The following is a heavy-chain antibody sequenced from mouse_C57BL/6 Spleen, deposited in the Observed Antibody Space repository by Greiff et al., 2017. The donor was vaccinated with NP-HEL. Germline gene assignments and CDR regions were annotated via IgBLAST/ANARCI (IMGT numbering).Heavy chain of an antibody. CDR3: TTAQGYYAMDY. D-gene: IGHD3-2*02. CDR2: IRNKANNHAT. CDR1: GFTFSDAW. Sequence: EVHLVESGGGLVQPGGSMKLSCAASGFTFSDAWMDWVRQSPEKGLEWVAEIRNKANNHATYYAESVKGRFTISRDDSKSSVYLQMNSLRAEDTGIYYCTTAQGYYAMDYWGQGTSVTVSS. V-gene: IGHV6-6*01. J-gene: IGHJ4*01.